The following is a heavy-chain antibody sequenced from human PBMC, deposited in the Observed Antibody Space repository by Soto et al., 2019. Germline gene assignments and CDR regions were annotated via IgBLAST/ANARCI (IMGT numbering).Heavy chain of an antibody. V-gene: IGHV1-69*13. D-gene: IGHD3-22*01. CDR1: GGTFSSYA. CDR2: IIPIFGTA. Sequence: SVKASCKASGGTFSSYAISWVRQAPGQGLEWMGGIIPIFGTANYAQTFQGRVTITADESTSTAYMELSSLRSEDTAVYYCARVYDSSGYHYGYYYYGMDVWGQGTTVTVSS. J-gene: IGHJ6*02. CDR3: ARVYDSSGYHYGYYYYGMDV.